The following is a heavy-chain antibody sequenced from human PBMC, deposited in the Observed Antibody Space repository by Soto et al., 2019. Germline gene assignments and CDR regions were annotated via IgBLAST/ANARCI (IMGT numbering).Heavy chain of an antibody. D-gene: IGHD3-16*01. CDR1: GFTVSSNY. Sequence: GGSLRLSCAASGFTVSSNYMSWVRQAPGKGLEWVSVIYSGGSTYYADSLKGRFTISRINSKNTLYLQMNSLRAEDKAVDYCARDRFGGVALWGCCYYYGMDVWGQGTTVTVSS. CDR3: ARDRFGGVALWGCCYYYGMDV. J-gene: IGHJ6*02. CDR2: IYSGGST. V-gene: IGHV3-66*01.